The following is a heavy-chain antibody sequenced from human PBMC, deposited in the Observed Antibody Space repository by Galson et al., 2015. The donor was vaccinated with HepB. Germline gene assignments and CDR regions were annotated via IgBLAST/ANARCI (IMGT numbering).Heavy chain of an antibody. J-gene: IGHJ6*02. V-gene: IGHV3-21*01. D-gene: IGHD6-19*01. CDR3: VRVHTSDGQGFGMDV. CDR1: AFTFSSDS. Sequence: SLRLSCAASAFTFSSDSMNWVRQAPGKGLEWVSSISSSSYYKYYADSVKGRFTISRDNAKSSLYLQMNSLRAEDTAVYYCVRVHTSDGQGFGMDVWGQGTTVTVSS. CDR2: ISSSSYYK.